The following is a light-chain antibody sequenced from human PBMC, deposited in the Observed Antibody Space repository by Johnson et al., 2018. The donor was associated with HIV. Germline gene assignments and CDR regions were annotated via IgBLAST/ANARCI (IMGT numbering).Light chain of an antibody. V-gene: IGLV1-51*02. J-gene: IGLJ1*01. CDR1: SSNIGNNY. Sequence: QSVLTQPPSVSAAPGQKVTISCSGSSSNIGNNYVSWYQQLPGTAPKLLIYENTKRPSGIPDRFSGSKSGTSATLGIPGLQTEDEADYYCGTWDTSLSPGGVFGSGTKVTVL. CDR2: ENT. CDR3: GTWDTSLSPGGV.